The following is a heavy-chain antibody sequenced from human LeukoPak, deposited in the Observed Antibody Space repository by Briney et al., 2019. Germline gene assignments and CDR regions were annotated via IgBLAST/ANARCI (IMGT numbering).Heavy chain of an antibody. Sequence: SETLSLTCTVSGGSISIYFWSWIRQPPGKGLEGIGYIYYSGSTNYNPSLKSRVTISVDTSKNQVSLKLSSVTAADTAVYYCARELRGYCTNGVCYDDHYYYYMDVWGKGTTVTVSS. CDR2: IYYSGST. D-gene: IGHD2-8*01. J-gene: IGHJ6*03. V-gene: IGHV4-59*01. CDR3: ARELRGYCTNGVCYDDHYYYYMDV. CDR1: GGSISIYF.